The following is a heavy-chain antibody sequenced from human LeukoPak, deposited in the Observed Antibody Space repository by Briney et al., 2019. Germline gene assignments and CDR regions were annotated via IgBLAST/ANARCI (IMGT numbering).Heavy chain of an antibody. CDR2: IRYDGSNK. J-gene: IGHJ6*03. D-gene: IGHD3-3*01. CDR1: GFTFSSYG. V-gene: IGHV3-30*02. CDR3: AKDNRVFGVVIKDYYYYYMDV. Sequence: GGSLRLSCAASGFTFSSYGMHWVRQAPGKGLEWVAFIRYDGSNKYYADSVKGRFTISRDNSKNTLYLQMNSLRAEDTAVYYCAKDNRVFGVVIKDYYYYYMDVWGKGTTVTVSS.